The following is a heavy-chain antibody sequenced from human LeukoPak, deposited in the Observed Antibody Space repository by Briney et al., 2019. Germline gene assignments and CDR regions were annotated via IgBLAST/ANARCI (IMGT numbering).Heavy chain of an antibody. D-gene: IGHD3-22*01. CDR3: ARSYDTSGDYLYAFDI. CDR2: ISGSGGDT. CDR1: GFTFSSYA. Sequence: GGSLRLSCAASGFTFSSYAMSWVRQAPGKGLEWVSAISGSGGDTYYADSVKGRFTISRDNSESTLYLQMNSLRAEDTAVYYCARSYDTSGDYLYAFDIWGQGTRVTVSS. J-gene: IGHJ3*02. V-gene: IGHV3-23*01.